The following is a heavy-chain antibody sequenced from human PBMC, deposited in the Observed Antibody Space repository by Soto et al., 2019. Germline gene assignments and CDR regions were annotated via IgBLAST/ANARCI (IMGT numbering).Heavy chain of an antibody. J-gene: IGHJ4*02. CDR3: ARDDRVMTALDLPFFDL. CDR2: IVPIFRSV. CDR1: GDTFTKYG. D-gene: IGHD5-18*01. V-gene: IGHV1-69*01. Sequence: QVQLEQSGAEVKRPGSSVKVSCKASGDTFTKYGLNWVRQAPGQGLEWLGGIVPIFRSVNYGQKFRGRVTISAEESTTTAYMELRSLRSDDTAVYYCARDDRVMTALDLPFFDLWGQGTLVTVSS.